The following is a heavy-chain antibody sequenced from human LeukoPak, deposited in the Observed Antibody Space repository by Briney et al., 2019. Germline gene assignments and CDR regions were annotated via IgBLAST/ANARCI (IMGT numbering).Heavy chain of an antibody. V-gene: IGHV5-51*01. J-gene: IGHJ4*02. D-gene: IGHD3-22*01. CDR2: IYPGDSDT. Sequence: GESLKISCKGSGYRFTSYWIGWVRKMPRKGLEWMGIIYPGDSDTRYSPSFQGQVTISADKSISTAYMQWSSLKASDTAMYYCAIPRTHDSSAYYHYWGQGTLVTVSS. CDR3: AIPRTHDSSAYYHY. CDR1: GYRFTSYW.